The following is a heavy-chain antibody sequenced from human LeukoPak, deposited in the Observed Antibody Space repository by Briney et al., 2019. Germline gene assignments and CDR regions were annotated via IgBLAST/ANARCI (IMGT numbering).Heavy chain of an antibody. D-gene: IGHD2-15*01. V-gene: IGHV1-18*01. CDR1: GYTFTSYS. Sequence: GASVKVSCKASGYTFTSYSISWVRQAPGQGLEWMGWISTYNGNTNYAQKLQGRVTMTTDTSTSTACMELRSLRSDDTAVYYCARVYCSGGSCYSEYAFDIWGQGTMVTVSS. CDR3: ARVYCSGGSCYSEYAFDI. CDR2: ISTYNGNT. J-gene: IGHJ3*02.